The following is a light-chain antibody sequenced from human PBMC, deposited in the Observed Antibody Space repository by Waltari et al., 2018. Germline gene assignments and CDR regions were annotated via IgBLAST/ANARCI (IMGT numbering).Light chain of an antibody. V-gene: IGKV3-20*01. CDR3: QKYVRLPVT. CDR2: DAS. Sequence: EIVLTQSPGTLSLSPGERATLSCRASQSFGKSLAWYQQKSGQAPRPLIYDASTRATGIPDRFSASGFGTDFSLTISRLEPEDFAVYYCQKYVRLPVTFGQGTKVEIK. J-gene: IGKJ1*01. CDR1: QSFGKS.